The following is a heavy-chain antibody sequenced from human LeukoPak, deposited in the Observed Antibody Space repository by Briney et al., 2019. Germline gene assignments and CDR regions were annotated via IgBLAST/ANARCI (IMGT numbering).Heavy chain of an antibody. CDR1: GFTFSSYG. J-gene: IGHJ5*02. CDR2: IRYDGSNK. V-gene: IGHV3-30*02. D-gene: IGHD2-2*01. Sequence: PGGSLRLSCAASGFTFSSYGMHWVRQAPGKGLEWVAFIRYDGSNKYYADSVKGRFTISRDNSKNTLYLQMHSLRAEDTAVYYCARAIVVVPADMIMNRFDPWGQGTLVTVSS. CDR3: ARAIVVVPADMIMNRFDP.